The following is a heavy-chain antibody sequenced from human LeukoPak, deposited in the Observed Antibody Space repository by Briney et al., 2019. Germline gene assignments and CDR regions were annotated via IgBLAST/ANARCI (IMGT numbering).Heavy chain of an antibody. V-gene: IGHV1-18*01. CDR1: GYTFTSYG. Sequence: VASVKVSCKASGYTFTSYGISWVRQAPGQGLEWMGWISAYNGNTNYAQKLQGRVTMTTDTSTSTAYMELRSLRSDDTAVYYCARSAPGCSGGSCPPFNWFDPWGQGTLVTVSS. J-gene: IGHJ5*02. CDR2: ISAYNGNT. CDR3: ARSAPGCSGGSCPPFNWFDP. D-gene: IGHD2-15*01.